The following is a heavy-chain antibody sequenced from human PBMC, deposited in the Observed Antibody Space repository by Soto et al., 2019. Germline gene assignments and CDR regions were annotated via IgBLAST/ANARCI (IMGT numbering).Heavy chain of an antibody. V-gene: IGHV3-9*01. CDR3: AKDGIRYSGSPTRSPFDY. D-gene: IGHD1-26*01. CDR2: ISWNSGSI. CDR1: GFTFDDYA. J-gene: IGHJ4*02. Sequence: EVQLVESGGGLVQPGRSLRLSCAASGFTFDDYAMHWVRQAPGKGLEWVSGISWNSGSIGYADSVKGRFTISRDNAKNSLYLKMNSLRAEDTALYYCAKDGIRYSGSPTRSPFDYWGQGTLVTVSS.